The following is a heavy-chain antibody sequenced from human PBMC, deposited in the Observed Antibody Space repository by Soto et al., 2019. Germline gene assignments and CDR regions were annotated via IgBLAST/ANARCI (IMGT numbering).Heavy chain of an antibody. J-gene: IGHJ6*02. Sequence: QVQLVQSGAEVKKPGSSVKVSCKASGGTFSSYAISWVRQAPGQGLEWMGGIIPIFGTANYAQKFQGRVTSTADESTSTAYMELSSLRSEDTAVYYCARDWDIVVVPAAGSYYYYGMDVWGQGTTVTVSS. CDR2: IIPIFGTA. CDR3: ARDWDIVVVPAAGSYYYYGMDV. CDR1: GGTFSSYA. D-gene: IGHD2-2*01. V-gene: IGHV1-69*01.